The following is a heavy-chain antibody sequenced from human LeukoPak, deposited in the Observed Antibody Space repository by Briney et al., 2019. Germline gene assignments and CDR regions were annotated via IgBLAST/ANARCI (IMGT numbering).Heavy chain of an antibody. J-gene: IGHJ4*02. Sequence: GGSLRLSCAASGFTVSSNYMSWVRQAPGKGLEWVSVIYSGGSTYYADSVKGRFTISRDNSKNTLYLQMNSLRAEDTAVYYCASPPGYSSGWYYFDSWGQGTLVTVSS. V-gene: IGHV3-53*01. CDR3: ASPPGYSSGWYYFDS. CDR2: IYSGGST. D-gene: IGHD6-19*01. CDR1: GFTVSSNY.